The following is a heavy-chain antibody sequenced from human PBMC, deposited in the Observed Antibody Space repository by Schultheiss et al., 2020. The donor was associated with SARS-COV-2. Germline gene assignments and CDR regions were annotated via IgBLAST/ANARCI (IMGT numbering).Heavy chain of an antibody. J-gene: IGHJ4*02. V-gene: IGHV3-21*01. Sequence: GGSLRLSCAASGFTFSSNWMHWVRQAPGKGLEWVSAISGSGGSTYYADSVKGRFTISRDNAKNSLYLQMNSLRAEDTAVYYCARSVTARFDSWGQGTLVTVSS. CDR3: ARSVTARFDS. CDR2: ISGSGGST. CDR1: GFTFSSNW. D-gene: IGHD6-6*01.